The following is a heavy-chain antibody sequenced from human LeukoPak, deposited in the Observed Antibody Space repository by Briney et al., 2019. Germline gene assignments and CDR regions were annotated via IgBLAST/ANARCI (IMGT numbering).Heavy chain of an antibody. Sequence: SETLSLTCAVYGGSFSGYYWSWIRRPPGKGLEWIGEINHSGSTNYNPSLKSRVTISVDTSKNQFSLKLSSVTAADTAVYYCARERLYTIFGVVIEMRAFDIWGQGTMVTVSS. CDR2: INHSGST. V-gene: IGHV4-34*01. CDR3: ARERLYTIFGVVIEMRAFDI. J-gene: IGHJ3*02. CDR1: GGSFSGYY. D-gene: IGHD3-3*01.